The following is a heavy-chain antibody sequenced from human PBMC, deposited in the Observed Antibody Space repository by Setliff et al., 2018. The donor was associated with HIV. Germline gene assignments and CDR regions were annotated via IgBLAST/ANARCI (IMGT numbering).Heavy chain of an antibody. Sequence: SETLSLTCTVSGVSTSIHYWVWIRQPAGRGLEWIGRIHTSDTTRYNPSLQSRVAMSVDTSKNQSSLKLTSVSAADTAVYYCARGVAAAGMLMDVWGKGTTVTVSS. CDR3: ARGVAAAGMLMDV. CDR2: IHTSDTT. CDR1: GVSTSIHY. D-gene: IGHD6-13*01. V-gene: IGHV4-4*07. J-gene: IGHJ6*03.